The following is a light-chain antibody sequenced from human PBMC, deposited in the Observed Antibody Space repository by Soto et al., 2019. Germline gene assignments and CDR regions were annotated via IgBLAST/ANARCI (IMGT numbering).Light chain of an antibody. J-gene: IGKJ1*01. V-gene: IGKV1-27*01. CDR3: QRYNSAPWT. Sequence: DIQMTHSPSSLSASVGERVTIICRASRVISNFLAWYQHKPGKVPKLLVYAASTLQSGVPSRFSGSGSGTDFTLTISSLQPEDVATYYCQRYNSAPWTLGQGTTVEIK. CDR2: AAS. CDR1: RVISNF.